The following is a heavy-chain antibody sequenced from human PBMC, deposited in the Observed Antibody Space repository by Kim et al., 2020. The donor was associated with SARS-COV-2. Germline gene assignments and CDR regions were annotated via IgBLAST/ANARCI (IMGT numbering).Heavy chain of an antibody. J-gene: IGHJ4*02. CDR3: AREHIAARLYFDY. D-gene: IGHD6-6*01. CDR1: GGSFSGYY. Sequence: SETLSLTCAVYGGSFSGYYWSWIRQPPGKGLEWIGEINHSGSTNYNPSLKSRVTISVDTSKNQFSLKLSSVTAADTAVYYCAREHIAARLYFDYWGQGTLVTVSS. CDR2: INHSGST. V-gene: IGHV4-34*01.